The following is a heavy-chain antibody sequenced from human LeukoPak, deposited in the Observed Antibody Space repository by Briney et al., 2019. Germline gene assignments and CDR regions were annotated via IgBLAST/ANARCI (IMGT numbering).Heavy chain of an antibody. CDR2: IYPGDSDT. CDR3: ARRGSYYEFDS. J-gene: IGHJ4*02. V-gene: IGHV5-51*01. D-gene: IGHD1-26*01. Sequence: GESLKISCKGSGYSFTTYWIAWVRPMPGKGLEWMGIIYPGDSDTRYSPSFEGQVTISADKSINTAYLQWSSLKASDTAMYYCARRGSYYEFDSWGQGTLVTVSS. CDR1: GYSFTTYW.